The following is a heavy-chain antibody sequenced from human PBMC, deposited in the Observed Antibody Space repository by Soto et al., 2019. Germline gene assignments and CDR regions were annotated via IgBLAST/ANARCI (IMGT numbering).Heavy chain of an antibody. CDR2: IYHSGST. CDR1: GGSISSGGHS. J-gene: IGHJ5*02. D-gene: IGHD3-3*01. CDR3: ARIWRWANESVYWFDP. V-gene: IGHV4-30-2*01. Sequence: QLQLQESGSGLVKPSQTLSLTCAVSGGSISSGGHSWSWIRQPPGKGLEWIGYIYHSGSTYYNPSLKSRVTISIDSSKNQFSLKLSSVTAADTAVYYCARIWRWANESVYWFDPWGQGTLVTVSS.